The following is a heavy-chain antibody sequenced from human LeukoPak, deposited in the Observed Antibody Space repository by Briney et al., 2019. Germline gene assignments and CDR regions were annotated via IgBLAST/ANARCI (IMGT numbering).Heavy chain of an antibody. CDR3: ARKAGYYYGSGDY. CDR2: IGGSGGTT. J-gene: IGHJ4*02. V-gene: IGHV3-23*01. D-gene: IGHD3-10*01. Sequence: GGSLRLSCAASGFTFSSYGMSWVRQAPGKGLEWVSTIGGSGGTTYYADSVKGLFTISRDNSKNTLYLQMHSLRAEDTAVYYCARKAGYYYGSGDYWGQGTLVTVSS. CDR1: GFTFSSYG.